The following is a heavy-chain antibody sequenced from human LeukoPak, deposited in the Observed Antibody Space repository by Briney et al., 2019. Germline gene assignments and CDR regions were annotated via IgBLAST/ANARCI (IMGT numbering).Heavy chain of an antibody. CDR1: GFSFGGYA. J-gene: IGHJ4*02. V-gene: IGHV3-23*01. CDR2: ILGSGSSI. CDR3: AKRYCGSTSCPSPFYFFDY. D-gene: IGHD2-2*01. Sequence: PGGSLRLSCAASGFSFGGYAMNWVRQAPGKGRVWVSSILGSGSSIYYADSVKGRFTISRDNSKSTLYLQMNSLRAEDTAIYYCAKRYCGSTSCPSPFYFFDYWGQGTLVTVSS.